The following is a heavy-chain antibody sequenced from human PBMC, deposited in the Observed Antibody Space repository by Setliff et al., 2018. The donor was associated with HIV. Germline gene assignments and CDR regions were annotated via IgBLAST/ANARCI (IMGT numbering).Heavy chain of an antibody. CDR1: GDSIRGYY. J-gene: IGHJ4*02. V-gene: IGHV4-59*08. D-gene: IGHD5-12*01. CDR3: ARQVSIPGVAITPVDY. CDR2: VFYTGFA. Sequence: SETLSLTCTVSGDSIRGYYWSWIRQPPGKGLEWMGHVFYTGFAAYNPSLKSRLTISVDTSKSQFSLRLTSVTAADTAIYYCARQVSIPGVAITPVDYWGQGALVTVPQ.